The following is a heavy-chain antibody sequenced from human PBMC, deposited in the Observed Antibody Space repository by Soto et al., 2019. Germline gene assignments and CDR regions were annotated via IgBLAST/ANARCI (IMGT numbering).Heavy chain of an antibody. D-gene: IGHD4-17*01. CDR2: ISSSSSTI. V-gene: IGHV3-48*01. Sequence: EVQLVESGGGLVQPGGSLRLSCAASGFTFSSYSMNWVRQAPGKGLEWVSYISSSSSTIYYADSVKGRFTISRDNAKNTLYLQMNSQRAEDTAVYYCATAITVTSFVYYYMDVWGKGTTVTVSS. J-gene: IGHJ6*03. CDR3: ATAITVTSFVYYYMDV. CDR1: GFTFSSYS.